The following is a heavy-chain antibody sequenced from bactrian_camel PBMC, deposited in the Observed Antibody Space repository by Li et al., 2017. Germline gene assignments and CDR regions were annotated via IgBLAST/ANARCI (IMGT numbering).Heavy chain of an antibody. CDR3: VRDYGNYDWTLGT. CDR2: IQIEVDGRRT. V-gene: IGHV3S25*01. J-gene: IGHJ4*01. D-gene: IGHD4*01. CDR1: GFTFSRYW. Sequence: QLVESGGGLVQPGGSLRLSCAASGFTFSRYWMYWVRQAPGKGLECVSTIQIEVDGRRTLYADSVKGRFTISRDNAEATVYLQMNSLKPEDTALYYCVRDYGNYDWTLGTWGQGTQVTVS.